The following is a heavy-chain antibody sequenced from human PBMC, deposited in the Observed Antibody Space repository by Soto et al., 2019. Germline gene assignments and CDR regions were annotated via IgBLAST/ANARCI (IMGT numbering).Heavy chain of an antibody. D-gene: IGHD2-21*02. J-gene: IGHJ4*02. CDR2: TSYDGSIR. V-gene: IGHV3-30*18. CDR1: GFTFSNYG. CDR3: AKDRLADCGGDCYWVDY. Sequence: QVQLVESGGGVVQPGRSLRLSCAASGFTFSNYGMHWVRQAPGKGLEWVAVTSYDGSIRYYAVSVQGRFTISRDNSKNTLYLQINSMRTEDTAVYYCAKDRLADCGGDCYWVDYWGQGTRLTVSS.